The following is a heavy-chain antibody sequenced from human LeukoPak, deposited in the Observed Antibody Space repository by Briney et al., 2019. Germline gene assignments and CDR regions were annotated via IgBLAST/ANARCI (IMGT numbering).Heavy chain of an antibody. D-gene: IGHD6-13*01. V-gene: IGHV3-7*03. CDR3: ARGGIAAAGDY. CDR2: INQNGSEI. Sequence: PGGSLRLSCVASGFSFIDYWMTWVRQAPGRGLEWVANINQNGSEIYYLDSVEGRFTISRDNAKNSLYLQMNSLRAEDTAVYYCARGGIAAAGDYWGQGTLVTVSS. CDR1: GFSFIDYW. J-gene: IGHJ4*02.